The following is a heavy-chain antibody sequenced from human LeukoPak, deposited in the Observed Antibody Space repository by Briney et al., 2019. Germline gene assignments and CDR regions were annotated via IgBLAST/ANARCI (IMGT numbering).Heavy chain of an antibody. CDR2: INQDGSEK. V-gene: IGHV3-7*01. D-gene: IGHD4/OR15-4a*01. CDR3: ARESTMVTPGF. Sequence: GGSLRLSCAASGFTFNTYGMDWVRQAPGKGLEWVANINQDGSEKNYVDSVKGRFTISRDNAKNSLYLQMNSLRAEDTAVYYCARESTMVTPGFWGQGTLVTVSS. CDR1: GFTFNTYG. J-gene: IGHJ4*02.